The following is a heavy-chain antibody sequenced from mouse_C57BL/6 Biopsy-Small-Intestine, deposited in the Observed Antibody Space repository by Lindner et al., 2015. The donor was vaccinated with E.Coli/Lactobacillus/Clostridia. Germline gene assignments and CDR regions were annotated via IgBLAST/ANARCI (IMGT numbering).Heavy chain of an antibody. V-gene: IGHV1-82*01. Sequence: VQLQESGPELVRPGASVKISCKASDFAFSNSWMNWVKQRPGKGLEWIGRIFPGDGDTLYNGKFKGKATLTADESSSTAYIQLSSLTSEDSAVYFCARGGGNGFAYWGQGTLVTVSA. J-gene: IGHJ3*01. CDR2: IFPGDGDT. D-gene: IGHD1-1*02. CDR1: DFAFSNSW. CDR3: ARGGGNGFAY.